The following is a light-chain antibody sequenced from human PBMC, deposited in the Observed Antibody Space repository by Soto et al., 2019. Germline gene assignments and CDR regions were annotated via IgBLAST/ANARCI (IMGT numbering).Light chain of an antibody. J-gene: IGKJ3*01. CDR3: QRYDSPLFT. CDR1: QSVSSSY. Sequence: EIVLTQSPGTLSLSPGERATLSCRASQSVSSSYLAWFQQNPGQAPRLLIYGASSRATGIPDRFSGSGSGTDFTLTISRREPEVFAVDYRQRYDSPLFTFGPGTKVDIK. V-gene: IGKV3-20*01. CDR2: GAS.